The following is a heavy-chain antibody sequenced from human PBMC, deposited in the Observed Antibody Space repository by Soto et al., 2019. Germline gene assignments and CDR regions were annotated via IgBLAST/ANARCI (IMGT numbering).Heavy chain of an antibody. J-gene: IGHJ3*02. Sequence: GGSLRLSCAASGFTFSSYAMHWVRQAPGKGLEWVAVISYDGSNKYYADSVKGRFTISRDNSKNTLYLQMNSLRAEDTAVYYCARIAVADHDVFDIWGQGTTVTVSS. CDR1: GFTFSSYA. V-gene: IGHV3-30-3*01. D-gene: IGHD6-19*01. CDR3: ARIAVADHDVFDI. CDR2: ISYDGSNK.